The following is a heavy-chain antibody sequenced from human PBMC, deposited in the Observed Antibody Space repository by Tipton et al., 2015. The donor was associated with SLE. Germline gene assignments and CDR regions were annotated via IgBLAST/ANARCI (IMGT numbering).Heavy chain of an antibody. D-gene: IGHD5-12*01. Sequence: TLSLTCTVSGGSISSHYWSWIRQPPGKTLEWIGYSYSGGSTNYNPSLKSRVSISVDTSKNQFSLRLNSVTAADTALYYCAGGGVATMGGYAFEIWGQGTMVTVSS. CDR2: SYSGGST. CDR1: GGSISSHY. V-gene: IGHV4-59*11. J-gene: IGHJ3*02. CDR3: AGGGVATMGGYAFEI.